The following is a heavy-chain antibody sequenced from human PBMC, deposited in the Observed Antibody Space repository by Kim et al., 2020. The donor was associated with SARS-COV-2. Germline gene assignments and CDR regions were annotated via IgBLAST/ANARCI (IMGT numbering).Heavy chain of an antibody. CDR2: ITKRSDTI. CDR3: VRDRMGGAFVI. Sequence: GGSLRLSCATSGFSFSAYDMNWVRQAPGKGLEWLAFITKRSDTIFYADSVKGRFTISRDNAKNSLYLQRNSLRDEDTAVYFCVRDRMGGAFVIWGQGTMVTVSS. CDR1: GFSFSAYD. V-gene: IGHV3-48*02. D-gene: IGHD3-16*01. J-gene: IGHJ3*02.